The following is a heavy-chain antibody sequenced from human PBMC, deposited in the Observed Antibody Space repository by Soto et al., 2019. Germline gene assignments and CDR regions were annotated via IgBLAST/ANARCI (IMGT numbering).Heavy chain of an antibody. CDR2: IYHSGST. D-gene: IGHD3-22*01. V-gene: IGHV4-4*02. CDR3: ARVPRGIVAPGRAPFAS. J-gene: IGHJ4*02. CDR1: GGSISSSNW. Sequence: QVQLQESGPGLVKPSGTLSLTCAVSGGSISSSNWWSWVRQPPGKGLEWIGEIYHSGSTNYNPSLTSRVTTSVDKSQHQFFLTLRAVTAAARAVNYCARVPRGIVAPGRAPFASRGQGSLVTVSS.